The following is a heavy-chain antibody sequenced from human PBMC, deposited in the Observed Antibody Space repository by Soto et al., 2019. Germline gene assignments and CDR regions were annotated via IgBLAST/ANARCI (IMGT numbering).Heavy chain of an antibody. Sequence: EVQLVESGGGLVQPGGSLRLSCAASGFTFSSYSMNWVRQAPGKGLEWVSYISSSSSTIYYADSVKGRFTISRDNAKNSLDLQMNSLRAEDTAVYYCARDQTYGDYDLLDPWGQGTLVTVSS. J-gene: IGHJ5*02. D-gene: IGHD4-17*01. CDR3: ARDQTYGDYDLLDP. V-gene: IGHV3-48*01. CDR1: GFTFSSYS. CDR2: ISSSSSTI.